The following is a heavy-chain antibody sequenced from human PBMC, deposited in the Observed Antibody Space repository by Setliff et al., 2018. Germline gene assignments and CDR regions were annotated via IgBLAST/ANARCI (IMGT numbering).Heavy chain of an antibody. CDR2: ISNRNGET. J-gene: IGHJ4*02. V-gene: IGHV1-18*01. CDR1: GYTLTSYG. CDR3: ARVMAVFAIEGLQGGGFDY. Sequence: ASVKVSCKASGYTLTSYGVTWVRQAPGQGLEWMGWISNRNGETNYAQMFQGRVTMTTDTSTNTAYMDLGSLRSDDTAFYFWARVMAVFAIEGLQGGGFDYWGQGTLVTVSS. D-gene: IGHD2-8*02.